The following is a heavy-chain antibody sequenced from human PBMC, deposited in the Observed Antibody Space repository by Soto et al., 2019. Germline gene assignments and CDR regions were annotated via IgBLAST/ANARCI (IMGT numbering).Heavy chain of an antibody. J-gene: IGHJ4*02. Sequence: QVQLLESDPGLVKPSQTLSLSCIVSGASLSSGGYYWNWIRQHPGKGLEWSGYIYFDGMTYYNPSLESRVTMSIDASKNQFSLHLSSVTVADTAVYYCARDRYGDYYAYWGQGILVTVSS. CDR1: GASLSSGGYY. CDR3: ARDRYGDYYAY. CDR2: IYFDGMT. D-gene: IGHD3-22*01. V-gene: IGHV4-31*03.